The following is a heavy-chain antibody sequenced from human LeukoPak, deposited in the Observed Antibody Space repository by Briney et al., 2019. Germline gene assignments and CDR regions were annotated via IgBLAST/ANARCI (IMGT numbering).Heavy chain of an antibody. CDR2: INSDGSEG. CDR1: GFTFSGFW. J-gene: IGHJ4*02. D-gene: IGHD3-22*01. V-gene: IGHV3-7*03. Sequence: GGSLRLSCAVSGFTFSGFWMSWSRQAPGKGLEWVASINSDGSEGYYADVVKGRFTISRDNAKNSLYLQINSLRAEDTAVYYCARLDYYDSSGLFWGQGTLVTVSS. CDR3: ARLDYYDSSGLF.